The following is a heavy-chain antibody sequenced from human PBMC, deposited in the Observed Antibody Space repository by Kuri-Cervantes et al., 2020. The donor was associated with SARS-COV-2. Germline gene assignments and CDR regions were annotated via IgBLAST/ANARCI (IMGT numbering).Heavy chain of an antibody. J-gene: IGHJ6*02. Sequence: GGSLRLSCAASGFTFSSYAMHWVRQAPGKGLEWVAVISCDGSNKYYADSVKGRFTISRDNSKNTPYLQMNSRSAEDTAVYYCARDFNWRDPDYYYYGMDVWGQGTTVTVSS. CDR2: ISCDGSNK. CDR3: ARDFNWRDPDYYYYGMDV. V-gene: IGHV3-30-3*01. D-gene: IGHD1-1*01. CDR1: GFTFSSYA.